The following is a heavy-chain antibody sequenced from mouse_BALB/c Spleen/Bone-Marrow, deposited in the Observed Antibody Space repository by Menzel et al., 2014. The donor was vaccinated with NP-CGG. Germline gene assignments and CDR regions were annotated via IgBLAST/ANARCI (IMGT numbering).Heavy chain of an antibody. CDR1: GFTFSSYS. V-gene: IGHV5-6-4*01. D-gene: IGHD2-4*01. J-gene: IGHJ2*01. Sequence: EVQGVESGGGLVKPGGSLKLSCAASGFTFSSYSMSWVRQTPEKRLEWVATISSGGHYTCYPDSVKGRFTISRDNAKNTLYLQMSSLKSEDTAMYYCSKDGGYDYSYYFDYWGQGTTLTVSS. CDR2: ISSGGHYT. CDR3: SKDGGYDYSYYFDY.